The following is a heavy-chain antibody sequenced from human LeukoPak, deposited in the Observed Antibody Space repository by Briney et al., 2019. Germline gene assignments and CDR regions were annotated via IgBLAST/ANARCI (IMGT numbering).Heavy chain of an antibody. CDR2: IYYSGST. J-gene: IGHJ4*02. CDR3: ARDQPYSSGWYDY. D-gene: IGHD6-19*01. CDR1: GGSISSYY. V-gene: IGHV4-59*01. Sequence: SETLSLTCTVSGGSISSYYWSWIRQPPGKGLEWIGYIYYSGSTNYNPSLKSRVTISVDTSKNQFSLKLSSVTAADTAVYYCARDQPYSSGWYDYWGQGTLVTVSS.